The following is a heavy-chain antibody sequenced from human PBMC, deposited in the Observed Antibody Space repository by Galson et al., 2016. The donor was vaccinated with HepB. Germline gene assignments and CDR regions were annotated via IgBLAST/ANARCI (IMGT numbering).Heavy chain of an antibody. CDR3: ATMDIVTTSYWFDP. CDR1: GHTFTDYY. J-gene: IGHJ5*02. V-gene: IGHV1-69-2*01. CDR2: VDPEDGET. D-gene: IGHD5-12*01. Sequence: VKVSCKVSGHTFTDYYIHWVQQAPGGGLEWMGLVDPEDGETMYAVKFQGRVAITADTSTDTAYMELSSLRSEDTAVYYCATMDIVTTSYWFDPWGQGTRVTVSS.